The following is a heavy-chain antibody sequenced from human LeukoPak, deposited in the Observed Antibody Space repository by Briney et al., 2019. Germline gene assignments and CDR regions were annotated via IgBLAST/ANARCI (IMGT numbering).Heavy chain of an antibody. J-gene: IGHJ4*02. CDR2: IYYSGST. D-gene: IGHD5-18*01. Sequence: SETLSLTCTVSGDSISSDYWSWIRQPPGKGLEWIGYIYYSGSTNYNPSLKSRLTISLDTSKNQFSLKLNSMTAADTAVYYCARGGYNYGYIYWGQGTLVTVSS. CDR3: ARGGYNYGYIY. V-gene: IGHV4-59*08. CDR1: GDSISSDY.